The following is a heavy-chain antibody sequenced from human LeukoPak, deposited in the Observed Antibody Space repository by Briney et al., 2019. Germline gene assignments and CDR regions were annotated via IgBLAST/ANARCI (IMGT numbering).Heavy chain of an antibody. J-gene: IGHJ4*02. CDR2: IISSGSTI. D-gene: IGHD1-26*01. Sequence: GGSLRLSCAASGFTFTDYYISWIRQAPGKRLEWVSYIISSGSTIYHADSGKGRFTTSRDNAKTSLYLQMNSLRAEDTAVYYWARDSAGARFDYWGQGTLVTVSS. CDR3: ARDSAGARFDY. V-gene: IGHV3-11*04. CDR1: GFTFTDYY.